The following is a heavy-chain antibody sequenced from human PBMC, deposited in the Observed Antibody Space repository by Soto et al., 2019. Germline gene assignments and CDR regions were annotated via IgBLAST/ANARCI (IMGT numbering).Heavy chain of an antibody. V-gene: IGHV4-39*01. J-gene: IGHJ4*02. CDR3: ATSHYDFVDY. CDR2: IYYSGST. Sequence: SETLSLTCTVSGGSISSSSYYWGWIRQPPGKGLEWIGSIYYSGSTYYNPSLKSRVTISVDTSKNQFSLTLSSVTAADTAVYYCATSHYDFVDYWGQGTLVTVSS. CDR1: GGSISSSSYY. D-gene: IGHD3-3*01.